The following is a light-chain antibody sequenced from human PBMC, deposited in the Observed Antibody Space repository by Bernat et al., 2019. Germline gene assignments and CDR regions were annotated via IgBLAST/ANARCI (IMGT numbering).Light chain of an antibody. J-gene: IGLJ2*01. CDR3: GSYSTTRTQV. Sequence: QSALTQPASVSGSPGQSITISCTGTSSDVGGHDHVAWYQQRPGRAPKLLIYDVNNRFSGSKSGNTASLTISGLQAEDEADYHCGSYSTTRTQVFGGGTKLTV. V-gene: IGLV2-14*01. CDR1: SSDVGGHDH. CDR2: DV.